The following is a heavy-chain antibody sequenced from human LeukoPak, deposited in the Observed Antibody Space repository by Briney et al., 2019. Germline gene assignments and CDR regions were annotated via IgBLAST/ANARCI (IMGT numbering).Heavy chain of an antibody. CDR3: ARKSGGAFDY. V-gene: IGHV6-1*01. CDR2: TYYRSKWYN. D-gene: IGHD3-16*01. CDR1: GDSVSSNSAA. J-gene: IGHJ4*02. Sequence: QTLSLSCAIAGDSVSSNSAAWNWIRQSPSRGVGWLGRTYYRSKWYNDYEVSVKSRITINPDTSKNQFSVQLNSVTPEDTAVYFCARKSGGAFDYWGQGTLVTVSS.